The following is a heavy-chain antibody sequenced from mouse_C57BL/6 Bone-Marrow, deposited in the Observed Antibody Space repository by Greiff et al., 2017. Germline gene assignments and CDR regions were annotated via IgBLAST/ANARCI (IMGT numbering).Heavy chain of an antibody. CDR1: GFTFSSYT. V-gene: IGHV5-9*01. D-gene: IGHD1-1*01. CDR3: ARHGRLLLRGYYFDY. J-gene: IGHJ2*01. Sequence: EVKVVESGGGLVKPGGSLKLSCAASGFTFSSYTMSWVRQTPEKRLEWVATISGGGGNTYYPDSVKGRFTISRDNAKNTLYLQMSSLRSEDTALYYCARHGRLLLRGYYFDYWGQGTTLTVSS. CDR2: ISGGGGNT.